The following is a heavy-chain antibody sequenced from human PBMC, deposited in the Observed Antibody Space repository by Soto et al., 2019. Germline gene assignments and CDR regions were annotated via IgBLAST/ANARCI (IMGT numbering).Heavy chain of an antibody. D-gene: IGHD6-13*01. V-gene: IGHV1-3*01. CDR3: ATKAAAGTPFDY. J-gene: IGHJ4*02. CDR1: GYTFTSYA. Sequence: QVPLVQSGAEVKKPGASVKVSCKASGYTFTSYAMHWVRQAPGQRLEWMGWINAGNGNTKYSQKFQGRVTITRDTSASTAYMELSSLRSEDTAVYYCATKAAAGTPFDYWGQGTLVTVSS. CDR2: INAGNGNT.